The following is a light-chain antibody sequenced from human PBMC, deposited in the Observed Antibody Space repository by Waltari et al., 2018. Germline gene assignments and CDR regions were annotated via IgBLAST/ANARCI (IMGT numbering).Light chain of an antibody. CDR2: DVF. J-gene: IGKJ4*01. CDR3: QQRRSWPLT. V-gene: IGKV3-11*01. Sequence: EIVLTQSQATLSLSSGDRATLSCRASQSVYSYLGWYQQKPGQAPRLLIYDVFNRATGIPARFSGSGSGTDFTLTISSLEPEDFAVYYCQQRRSWPLTFGGGTKVEIK. CDR1: QSVYSY.